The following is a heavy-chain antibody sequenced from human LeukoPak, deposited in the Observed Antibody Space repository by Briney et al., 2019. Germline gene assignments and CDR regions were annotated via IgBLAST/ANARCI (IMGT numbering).Heavy chain of an antibody. CDR1: GFTFRSYS. D-gene: IGHD3-10*01. Sequence: GGSLRLSCEASGFTFRSYSMNWVRQAPGKGLEWISYISSSSRSIYYADSVKGRFTISRDNAKNSVHLQMNSLRDEDTAVYFCASHYYGSGSYSNVVEYFHHWGQGTLVTVSS. CDR3: ASHYYGSGSYSNVVEYFHH. CDR2: ISSSSRSI. J-gene: IGHJ1*01. V-gene: IGHV3-48*02.